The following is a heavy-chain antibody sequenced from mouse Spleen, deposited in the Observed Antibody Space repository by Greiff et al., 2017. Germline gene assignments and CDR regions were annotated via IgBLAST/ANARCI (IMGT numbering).Heavy chain of an antibody. CDR2: ISSGGSYT. CDR3: ARGSRNFDY. V-gene: IGHV5-9-1*01. CDR1: GFTFSSYA. D-gene: IGHD1-1*01. Sequence: VESGGGLVKPGGSLKLSCAASGFTFSSYAMSWVRQTPEKRLEWVATISSGGSYTYYPDSVKGRFTISRDNAKNTLYLQMSSLRSEDTAMYYCARGSRNFDYWGQGTTLTVSS. J-gene: IGHJ2*01.